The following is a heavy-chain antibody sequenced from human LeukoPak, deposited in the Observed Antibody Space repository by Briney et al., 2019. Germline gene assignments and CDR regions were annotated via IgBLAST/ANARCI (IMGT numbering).Heavy chain of an antibody. CDR3: ARVPYVFDL. V-gene: IGHV3-74*01. CDR2: INRDGSST. Sequence: GGSLTLSCAASGFTFSNYWMHWVRQAPGKGLVWVSRINRDGSSTDYLDSVKGRFTISRDNARKTPYLQMNSLRAEDTAVYYCARVPYVFDLWGQGTMVTVSS. CDR1: GFTFSNYW. J-gene: IGHJ3*01.